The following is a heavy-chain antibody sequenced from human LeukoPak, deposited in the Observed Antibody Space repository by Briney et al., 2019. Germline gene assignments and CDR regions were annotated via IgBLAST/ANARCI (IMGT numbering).Heavy chain of an antibody. CDR3: ARVVGYSNFYYYYGMDV. J-gene: IGHJ6*02. CDR2: IYYSGST. V-gene: IGHV4-59*01. CDR1: GGSISSYY. Sequence: SETLSLTCTVSGGSISSYYWGWIRQPPGKGLEWIGYIYYSGSTNYNPSLKSRVTISVDTSKNQFSLKLNSVTAADTAVYYCARVVGYSNFYYYYGMDVWGQGTTVTVSS. D-gene: IGHD4-11*01.